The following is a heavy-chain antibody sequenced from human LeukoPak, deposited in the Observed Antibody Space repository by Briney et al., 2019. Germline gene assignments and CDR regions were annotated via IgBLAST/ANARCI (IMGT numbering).Heavy chain of an antibody. CDR2: IDYSRDT. D-gene: IGHD3-22*01. CDR3: ARNGPHYYDKSGYLDS. J-gene: IGHJ4*02. Sequence: SETLSLTCTVSGGSINSYYWSWIRQPPGKGLEWIGNIDYSRDTNYNPSLRSRVTILVDKSRSQFSLKLNSVTAADTAVYYCARNGPHYYDKSGYLDSWGQGTLVTVSS. V-gene: IGHV4-59*03. CDR1: GGSINSYY.